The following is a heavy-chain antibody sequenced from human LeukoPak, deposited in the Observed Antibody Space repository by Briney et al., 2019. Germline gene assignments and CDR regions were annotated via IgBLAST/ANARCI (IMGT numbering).Heavy chain of an antibody. CDR1: GGTFSSYA. V-gene: IGHV1-69*13. CDR2: IIPIFGTA. CDR3: ASLTYYDFWSGYYTWNYFDY. Sequence: SVKVSCKASGGTFSSYAISWVRQAPGQGLEWMGGIIPIFGTANYAQKFQGRVTITADESSSTAYMELSSLRSEDTAVYYCASLTYYDFWSGYYTWNYFDYWGQGTLVTVSS. J-gene: IGHJ4*02. D-gene: IGHD3-3*01.